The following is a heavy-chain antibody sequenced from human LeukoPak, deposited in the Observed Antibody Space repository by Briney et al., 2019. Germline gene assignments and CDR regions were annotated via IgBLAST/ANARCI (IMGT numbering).Heavy chain of an antibody. V-gene: IGHV3-30*18. CDR2: ISYDGRSK. J-gene: IGHJ4*02. CDR3: AKGGVATVDYLDY. CDR1: GFTFGSYG. Sequence: PGGSLRLSCAASGFTFGSYGMHWVRQAPGKGLEWVAVISYDGRSKYYSDSVKGRFTISRDDSKNTQYLQMNSLRGEDTAVYLCAKGGVATVDYLDYWGQGTLVTVSS. D-gene: IGHD5-12*01.